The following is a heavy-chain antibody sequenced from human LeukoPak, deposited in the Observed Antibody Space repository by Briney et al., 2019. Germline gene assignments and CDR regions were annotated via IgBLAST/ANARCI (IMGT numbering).Heavy chain of an antibody. Sequence: GMSLRLSCAASGFTFSSYGMHWVRQAPGKGLEWVAVISNDGSNKYYADSVKGRFTISRDNSKNTLYLQMNSLRAEDTAVYYCATATSAYYDIWGQGTMVTVSS. V-gene: IGHV3-30*03. CDR1: GFTFSSYG. CDR3: ATATSAYYDI. D-gene: IGHD3-10*01. CDR2: ISNDGSNK. J-gene: IGHJ3*02.